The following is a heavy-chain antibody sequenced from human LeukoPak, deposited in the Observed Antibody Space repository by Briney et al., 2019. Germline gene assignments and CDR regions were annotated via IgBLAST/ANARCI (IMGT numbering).Heavy chain of an antibody. J-gene: IGHJ6*02. CDR1: GFTFSDHY. Sequence: GGSLRLSCAASGFTFSDHYMTWIRQAPGKGLEWLSDISNSGSRVFYADSVMGRFTVSRDNAKRSLYLQIKSLRDDDTAVYHCALGTINKDYYFGMDVWGQGTSVTVSS. D-gene: IGHD2-8*01. V-gene: IGHV3-11*01. CDR2: ISNSGSRV. CDR3: ALGTINKDYYFGMDV.